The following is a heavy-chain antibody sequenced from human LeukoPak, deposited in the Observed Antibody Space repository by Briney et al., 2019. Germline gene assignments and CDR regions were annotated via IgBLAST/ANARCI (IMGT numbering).Heavy chain of an antibody. CDR2: ISGSGGST. Sequence: QTGGSLRLSCAASGFTFSGYAMTWVRQAPGKGLEWVSAISGSGGSTYYADSVKGRFTISRDNSKNALHLQMNSLRAEDTAVYYCAKAGGNSYDAHKYFLDYWGQGTLVAVSS. CDR3: AKAGGNSYDAHKYFLDY. V-gene: IGHV3-23*01. D-gene: IGHD3-22*01. CDR1: GFTFSGYA. J-gene: IGHJ4*02.